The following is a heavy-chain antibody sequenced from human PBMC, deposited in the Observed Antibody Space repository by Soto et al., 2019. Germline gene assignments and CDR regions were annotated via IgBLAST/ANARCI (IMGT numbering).Heavy chain of an antibody. CDR2: IHPDDSDT. J-gene: IGHJ6*02. Sequence: PGESLKISCKASGYVFTNYWIGWVRQIPGRGLEWMGIIHPDDSDTKYNPSFQGQVTFSADKSITTAYLHWSSLKASDTAIYYCARSPVVAAIDYYGMDVWGQGTTVTVFS. V-gene: IGHV5-51*01. CDR3: ARSPVVAAIDYYGMDV. D-gene: IGHD2-15*01. CDR1: GYVFTNYW.